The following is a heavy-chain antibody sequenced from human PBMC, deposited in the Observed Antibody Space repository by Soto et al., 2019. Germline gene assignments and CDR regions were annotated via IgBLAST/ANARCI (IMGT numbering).Heavy chain of an antibody. Sequence: WGSLRLSCAASGFTFTNAWMSWVSKDPGKGLEWVGRIKSKTDGGTTDYAAPVKGRFTISRDDSKNTLYLQMNSLKTEDTAVYYCTTARGTYGAEYFQHWGQGTLVTVSS. V-gene: IGHV3-15*01. CDR1: GFTFTNAW. J-gene: IGHJ1*01. CDR3: TTARGTYGAEYFQH. D-gene: IGHD4-17*01. CDR2: IKSKTDGGTT.